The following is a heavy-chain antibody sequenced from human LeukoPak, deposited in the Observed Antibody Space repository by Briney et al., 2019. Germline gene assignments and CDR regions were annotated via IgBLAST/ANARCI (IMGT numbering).Heavy chain of an antibody. J-gene: IGHJ5*02. V-gene: IGHV4-61*02. Sequence: PSQTLSLTCTVSGGSISSGSYYWDWIRQPAGKGLEWIGRIYTSGSTNYNPSLKSRVTMSVDTSKDQFSLKLSSVTAADTAVYYCARDQVFWSGYHWFDPWGQGTLVTVSS. CDR3: ARDQVFWSGYHWFDP. D-gene: IGHD3-3*01. CDR1: GGSISSGSYY. CDR2: IYTSGST.